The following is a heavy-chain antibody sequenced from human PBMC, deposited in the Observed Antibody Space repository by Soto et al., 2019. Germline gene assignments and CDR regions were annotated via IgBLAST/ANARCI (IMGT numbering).Heavy chain of an antibody. Sequence: SETLSLTCPVSGGSISSYYWSWIRQPPGKGLEWIGYIYYSGSTNYNPSLKSRVTISVDTSKNQFSLKLSSVTAADTAVYYCARGLQSDYGDYVWFDPWGQGTLVTVSS. CDR1: GGSISSYY. D-gene: IGHD4-17*01. CDR3: ARGLQSDYGDYVWFDP. J-gene: IGHJ5*02. CDR2: IYYSGST. V-gene: IGHV4-59*01.